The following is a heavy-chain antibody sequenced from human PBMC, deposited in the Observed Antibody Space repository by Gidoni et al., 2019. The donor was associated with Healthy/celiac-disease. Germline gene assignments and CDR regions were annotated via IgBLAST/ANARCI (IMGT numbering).Heavy chain of an antibody. V-gene: IGHV4-34*01. J-gene: IGHJ4*02. Sequence: QVQLQQWGAGLLKPSETLSLTCAVYGGSFSGYYWSWIRQPPGKGREWIGEINHSGSTNYNPSLKSRVTISVDTPKNQFSLKLSSVTAADTAVYYCARWGRQLSPRGYFDYWGQGTLVTVSS. CDR2: INHSGST. CDR3: ARWGRQLSPRGYFDY. D-gene: IGHD5-18*01. CDR1: GGSFSGYY.